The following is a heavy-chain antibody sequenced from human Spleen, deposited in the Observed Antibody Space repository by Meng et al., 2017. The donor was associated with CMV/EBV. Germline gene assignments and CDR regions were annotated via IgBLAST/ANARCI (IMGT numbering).Heavy chain of an antibody. CDR1: GFTFSGYE. V-gene: IGHV3-66*01. D-gene: IGHD2-2*03. CDR2: IYSGGST. Sequence: GESLKISCATSGFTFSGYEMNWVRLAPGKGLEWVSVIYSGGSTYYADSVKGRFTISRDNSKNTLYLQMNSLRAEDTAIYYCVKEAMDTVVMPAAIWLGDRWGQGTLVTVSS. J-gene: IGHJ4*02. CDR3: VKEAMDTVVMPAAIWLGDR.